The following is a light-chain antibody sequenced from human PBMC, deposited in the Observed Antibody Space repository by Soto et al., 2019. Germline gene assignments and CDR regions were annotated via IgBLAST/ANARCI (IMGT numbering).Light chain of an antibody. J-gene: IGLJ2*01. Sequence: QAVVTQPPSVSGAPGQRVTISCTGSSSNIGAGYDVHWYQQLPGTPPKLLIYGNNNRPSGVPDRFSGSKSGTSASLAITGLQTEDEADYYCQSYDSSLSGSVFGGGTQLTVL. CDR1: SSNIGAGYD. CDR2: GNN. CDR3: QSYDSSLSGSV. V-gene: IGLV1-40*01.